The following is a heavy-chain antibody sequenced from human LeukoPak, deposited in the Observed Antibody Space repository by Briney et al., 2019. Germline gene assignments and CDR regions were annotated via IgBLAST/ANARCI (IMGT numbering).Heavy chain of an antibody. CDR2: IYYSGST. Sequence: SETLSLTCTVSGGSISSSSYYWGWIRQPPGKGLEWIGSIYYSGSTYYNPSLKSRVTISVDTSKNQFSLKLSSVTAADTAVYYCARGKVSGWYPYYFDYWGQGTLVTVSS. CDR3: ARGKVSGWYPYYFDY. V-gene: IGHV4-39*07. J-gene: IGHJ4*02. D-gene: IGHD6-19*01. CDR1: GGSISSSSYY.